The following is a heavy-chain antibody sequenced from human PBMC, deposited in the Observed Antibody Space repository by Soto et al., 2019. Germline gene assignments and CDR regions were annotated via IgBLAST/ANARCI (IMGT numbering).Heavy chain of an antibody. Sequence: GGSLRLSCADSGFTFSSYAMSWVRQAPGKGLEWVSAISGSGGSTYYADSVKGRFTISRDNSKNTLYLQMNSLRAEDTAVYYCAKGGVGSYDSSAWDYWGQGTLLTVSS. CDR2: ISGSGGST. V-gene: IGHV3-23*01. CDR3: AKGGVGSYDSSAWDY. D-gene: IGHD3-22*01. J-gene: IGHJ4*02. CDR1: GFTFSSYA.